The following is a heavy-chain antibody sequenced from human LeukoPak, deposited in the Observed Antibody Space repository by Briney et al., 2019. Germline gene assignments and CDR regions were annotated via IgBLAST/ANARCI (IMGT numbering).Heavy chain of an antibody. Sequence: GGSLRLSCAASGFTFSGYVMSWARQAPGKGLEWIAAISANGGRTYYAESVKGRFTISRDNSKNTLYLQMNSLRADDTAVYYCAKGPERRGFCSGSACYSDCWGQGTLVTVSS. CDR3: AKGPERRGFCSGSACYSDC. CDR1: GFTFSGYV. V-gene: IGHV3-23*01. CDR2: ISANGGRT. D-gene: IGHD2-8*02. J-gene: IGHJ4*02.